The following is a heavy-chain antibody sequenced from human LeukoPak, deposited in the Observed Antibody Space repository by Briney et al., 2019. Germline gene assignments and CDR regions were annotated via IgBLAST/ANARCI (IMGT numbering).Heavy chain of an antibody. Sequence: ASVKVSCKASGYTFTGYYMHWVRQAPGQGLEWMGWINPNSGGTNYAQKFQGRVTMTTDTSTSTAYMELRSLRSDDTAMYYCARVSRGNSVGGDYWGQGTLVTVSS. D-gene: IGHD4-23*01. J-gene: IGHJ4*02. CDR1: GYTFTGYY. CDR3: ARVSRGNSVGGDY. V-gene: IGHV1-2*02. CDR2: INPNSGGT.